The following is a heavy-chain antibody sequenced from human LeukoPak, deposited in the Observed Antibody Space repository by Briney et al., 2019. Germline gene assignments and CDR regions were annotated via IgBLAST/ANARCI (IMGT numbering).Heavy chain of an antibody. J-gene: IGHJ4*02. Sequence: SETLSLTCAVSGESFSGYYWSWIPQPPGKGLEWIGEIHHRGSTNDNPSLKSQVTISVDTSKNHFSLRLSSVTAADTAVYYCSRGGISHYWGQGTLVTVSS. CDR1: GESFSGYY. D-gene: IGHD2-15*01. V-gene: IGHV4-34*01. CDR3: SRGGISHY. CDR2: IHHRGST.